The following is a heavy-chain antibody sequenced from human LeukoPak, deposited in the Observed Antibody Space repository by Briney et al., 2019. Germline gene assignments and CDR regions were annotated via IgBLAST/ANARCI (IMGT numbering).Heavy chain of an antibody. CDR3: ARDLAAPGDY. V-gene: IGHV3-7*03. Sequence: PGGSLRLSCAASGFTFSNYWMSWVRQGPGKGLEWVANLNEGGSDKYYVGSVKGRFTISRDNAKNSLYLQMNSLRAEDTAVYYCARDLAAPGDYWGQGTLVTVSS. J-gene: IGHJ4*02. CDR2: LNEGGSDK. CDR1: GFTFSNYW.